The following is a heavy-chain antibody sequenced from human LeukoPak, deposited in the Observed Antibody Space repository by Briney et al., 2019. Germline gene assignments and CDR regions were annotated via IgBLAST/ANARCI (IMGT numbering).Heavy chain of an antibody. Sequence: TETLSLTCAVYGESISDYYWTWIRQFPGKGLEWIGEIHHSKGTNYNPSLKSRLTMSVDRSKNQFSLKLSSVTAADTAIYYCVRATAAGSGRAFDYWAQGSLVPVSS. CDR3: VRATAAGSGRAFDY. CDR2: IHHSKGT. CDR1: GESISDYY. V-gene: IGHV4-34*01. J-gene: IGHJ4*02. D-gene: IGHD3-10*01.